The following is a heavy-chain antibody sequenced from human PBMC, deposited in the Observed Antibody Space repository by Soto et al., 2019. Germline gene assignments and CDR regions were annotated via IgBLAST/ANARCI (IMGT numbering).Heavy chain of an antibody. V-gene: IGHV4-34*01. CDR1: GGSFSGYY. D-gene: IGHD2-15*01. Sequence: PSETLSLTCAVYGGSFSGYYWSWIRQPPGKGLEWIGEINHSGSTNYNPSLKSRVTISVDTSKNTLYLKMNSLRAEDTAVYYCAHVVHYYYYYMDVWGKGTTVTVSS. CDR2: INHSGST. J-gene: IGHJ6*03. CDR3: AHVVHYYYYYMDV.